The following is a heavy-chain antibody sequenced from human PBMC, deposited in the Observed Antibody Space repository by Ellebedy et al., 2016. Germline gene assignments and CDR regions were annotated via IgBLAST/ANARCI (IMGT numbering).Heavy chain of an antibody. Sequence: SVKVSXXASGGTFSSYAISWVRQAPGQGLEWMGGIIPIFGTANYAQKFQGRVTITADESTSTAYMELSSLRSEDTAVYYCASQARSGYYYYYYMDVWGKGTTVTVSS. CDR3: ASQARSGYYYYYYMDV. V-gene: IGHV1-69*13. CDR1: GGTFSSYA. D-gene: IGHD3-3*01. J-gene: IGHJ6*03. CDR2: IIPIFGTA.